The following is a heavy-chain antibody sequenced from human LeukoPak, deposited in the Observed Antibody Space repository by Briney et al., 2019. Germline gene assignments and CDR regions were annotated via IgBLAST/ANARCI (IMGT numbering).Heavy chain of an antibody. CDR1: GFTFSSYW. V-gene: IGHV3-7*01. J-gene: IGHJ4*02. CDR2: IKQDGSEK. D-gene: IGHD3-22*01. CDR3: ARDGSYDSSGYYYGYFDY. Sequence: AGSLRLSCAASGFTFSSYWRSWVRQAPGKGLEWVANIKQDGSEKYYVDSVKGRFTISRDNSKNTLYLQMGSLRAEDMAVYYCARDGSYDSSGYYYGYFDYWGQGTLVTVSS.